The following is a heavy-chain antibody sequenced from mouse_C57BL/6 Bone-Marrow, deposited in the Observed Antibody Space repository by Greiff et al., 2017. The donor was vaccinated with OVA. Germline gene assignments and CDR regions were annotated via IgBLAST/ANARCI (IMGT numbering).Heavy chain of an antibody. J-gene: IGHJ2*01. CDR1: GYTFTGYW. Sequence: QVQLKESGAELMKPGASVKLSCKATGYTFTGYWIEWVKQRPGHGLEWIGEILPGSGSTNYNEKFKGKATFTADTSSNTAYMQLSSLTTEDSAIYYCARGRKITTVVATELGGGYFDYWGQGTTLTVSS. V-gene: IGHV1-9*01. D-gene: IGHD1-1*01. CDR3: ARGRKITTVVATELGGGYFDY. CDR2: ILPGSGST.